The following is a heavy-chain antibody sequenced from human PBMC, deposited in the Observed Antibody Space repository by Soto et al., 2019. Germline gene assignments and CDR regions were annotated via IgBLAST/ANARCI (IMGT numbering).Heavy chain of an antibody. CDR2: ISGSGGNT. CDR3: AKPGDYYGSGSYFPFDY. CDR1: GFTFSNYG. J-gene: IGHJ4*01. V-gene: IGHV3-23*01. Sequence: GGSLGLSCAASGFTFSNYGMNWVRQAPGKGLEWVSTISGSGGNTYYADSVKGRFTISRDNSKNTLYLQMNSLRAEDTAVYYCAKPGDYYGSGSYFPFDYWGHGTLVTVSS. D-gene: IGHD3-10*01.